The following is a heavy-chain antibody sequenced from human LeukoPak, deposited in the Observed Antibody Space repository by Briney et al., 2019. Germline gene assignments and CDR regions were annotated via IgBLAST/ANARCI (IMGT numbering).Heavy chain of an antibody. CDR1: GGTFSSYA. CDR2: IIPIFGTE. V-gene: IGHV1-69*13. Sequence: GASVKVSCKASGGTFSSYAISWVRQAPGQGLEWMGGIIPIFGTENYAQKFQGRVTITAEESTSTAYMELSSLRSEDTAVYYCAREPGIAVAGTGDWGQGTLVTVSS. J-gene: IGHJ4*02. D-gene: IGHD6-19*01. CDR3: AREPGIAVAGTGD.